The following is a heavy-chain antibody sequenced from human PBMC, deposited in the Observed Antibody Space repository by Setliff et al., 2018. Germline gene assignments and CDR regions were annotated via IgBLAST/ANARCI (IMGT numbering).Heavy chain of an antibody. V-gene: IGHV1-18*04. CDR2: ISPNTGNV. CDR1: RYTFSSYY. CDR3: ARINFYVSSGFYYASDY. J-gene: IGHJ4*02. D-gene: IGHD3-22*01. Sequence: ASVKVSCKSSRYTFSSYYIHWMRQAPGQGLEWMGWISPNTGNVYSAQRFQGRVTLTTDTSTSTAYMEVKSLTSDDTAVYYCARINFYVSSGFYYASDYWGQGTLVTVSS.